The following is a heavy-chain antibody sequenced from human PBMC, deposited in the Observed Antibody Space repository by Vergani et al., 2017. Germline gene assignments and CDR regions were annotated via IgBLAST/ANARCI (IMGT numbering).Heavy chain of an antibody. D-gene: IGHD4-17*01. Sequence: QVQLVQSGAEVKKPGSSVKVSCKASGGTFSSYAISWVRQAPGQGLEWMGRIIPILGIANYAQKFQGRVTITADKSTSTAYMELSSLRSEDTAVYYCAAPTRYGDYEGYYYYYMDVWGKGTTVTVSS. J-gene: IGHJ6*03. CDR2: IIPILGIA. CDR3: AAPTRYGDYEGYYYYYMDV. V-gene: IGHV1-69*04. CDR1: GGTFSSYA.